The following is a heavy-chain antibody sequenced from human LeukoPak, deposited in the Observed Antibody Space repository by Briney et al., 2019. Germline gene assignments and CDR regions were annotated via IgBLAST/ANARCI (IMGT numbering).Heavy chain of an antibody. CDR2: IIPIFGTA. CDR3: ARDPYGDYSREGYYFDY. V-gene: IGHV1-69*05. CDR1: GGTFSSYA. Sequence: ASVKVSCKASGGTFSSYAISWVRQAPGQGLEWMGRIIPIFGTANYAQKFQGRVTITTDESTSTAYMELSSLSSEDTAVYYCARDPYGDYSREGYYFDYWGQGTLVTVSS. D-gene: IGHD4-17*01. J-gene: IGHJ4*02.